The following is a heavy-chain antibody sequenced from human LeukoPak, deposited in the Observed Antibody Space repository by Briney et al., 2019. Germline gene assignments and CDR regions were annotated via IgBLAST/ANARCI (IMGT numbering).Heavy chain of an antibody. CDR2: FDPEDGET. CDR1: GYTLTELS. Sequence: ASVKVSCEVSGYTLTELSMHWVRQAPGKGLEWMGGFDPEDGETIYAQKFQGRVTMTEDTSTDTAYMELSSLRSEDTAVYYCATFTGGSYSASRAFDIWGQGTMVTVSS. D-gene: IGHD1-26*01. CDR3: ATFTGGSYSASRAFDI. J-gene: IGHJ3*02. V-gene: IGHV1-24*01.